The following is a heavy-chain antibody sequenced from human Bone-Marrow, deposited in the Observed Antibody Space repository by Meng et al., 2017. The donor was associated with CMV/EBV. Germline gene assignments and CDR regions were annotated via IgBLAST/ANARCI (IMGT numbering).Heavy chain of an antibody. V-gene: IGHV1-2*02. CDR3: ARKGYCSSTSCYYGMDV. CDR1: GYTFTGYY. D-gene: IGHD2-2*01. CDR2: INPNSGGT. J-gene: IGHJ6*02. Sequence: ASVKVSCKASGYTFTGYYMHWVRQAPGQGLEWMGWINPNSGGTNYAQKFQGRVTMTRDTSISTAYMELSRLRSDDTAVYYCARKGYCSSTSCYYGMDVWGQGTTVT.